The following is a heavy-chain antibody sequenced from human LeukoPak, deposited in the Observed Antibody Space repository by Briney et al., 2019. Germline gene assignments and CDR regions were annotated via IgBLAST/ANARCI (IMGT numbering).Heavy chain of an antibody. Sequence: PGGSLRLSCAASGFTFSSYAMSWVRQAPGKGLEWASTISGRGISTYFADSVKGRFTISRDNSRNTLFLQMNSLRAEDTALFYCAKGDNNILTGYYNSFDSWGQGTLVTVSS. CDR1: GFTFSSYA. CDR3: AKGDNNILTGYYNSFDS. CDR2: ISGRGIST. V-gene: IGHV3-23*01. J-gene: IGHJ4*02. D-gene: IGHD3-9*01.